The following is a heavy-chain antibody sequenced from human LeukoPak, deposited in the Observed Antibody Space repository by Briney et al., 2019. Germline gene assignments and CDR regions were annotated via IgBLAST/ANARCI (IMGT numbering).Heavy chain of an antibody. J-gene: IGHJ4*02. CDR2: IYHSEST. D-gene: IGHD1-26*01. CDR3: ARGGSYTFDY. CDR1: GYSISSGYY. V-gene: IGHV4-38-2*02. Sequence: SETLSLTCTVSGYSISSGYYWGWIRQPPGKGLEWIGSIYHSESTYYNPSLKSRVTISVDTSKNQFSLKLSSVTAADTAVYYCARGGSYTFDYWGQGTLVTVSS.